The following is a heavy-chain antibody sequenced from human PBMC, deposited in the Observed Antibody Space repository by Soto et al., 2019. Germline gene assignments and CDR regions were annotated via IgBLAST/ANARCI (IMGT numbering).Heavy chain of an antibody. D-gene: IGHD3-10*01. CDR3: ARGVGSGSYYTQDNWCDP. CDR1: GYTFTNYG. V-gene: IGHV1-18*01. Sequence: QVQLVQSGGEVKKPGASVKVSCKASGYTFTNYGISWVRQAPGQGLEWMGWINVYNGNTKYAQKGQGRVTMTTDTPTXTXNMELRSLRSDDTAVYYCARGVGSGSYYTQDNWCDPWGRGTLGTVSS. J-gene: IGHJ5*02. CDR2: INVYNGNT.